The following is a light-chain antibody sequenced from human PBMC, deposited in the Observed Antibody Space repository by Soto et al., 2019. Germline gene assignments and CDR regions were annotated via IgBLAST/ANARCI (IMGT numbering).Light chain of an antibody. CDR2: ASS. Sequence: EIVLTQSPATPYLSPGERATLSCRASQSVSSSYLAWYQQKPGQAPRLLIYASSNRATGIPDRFSGSASGTDFTLTVGRLEHEDFALYDGQQYGSSTRTFCQGTKVDI. V-gene: IGKV3-20*01. CDR3: QQYGSSTRT. J-gene: IGKJ1*01. CDR1: QSVSSSY.